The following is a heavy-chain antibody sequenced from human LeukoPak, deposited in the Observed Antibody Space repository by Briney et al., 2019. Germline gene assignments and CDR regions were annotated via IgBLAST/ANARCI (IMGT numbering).Heavy chain of an antibody. D-gene: IGHD3-3*01. CDR2: ISGSGGST. CDR3: AKTYYDFWSGYSPVDAFDI. Sequence: PGGSLRLSCAASGFTFSSYAMSWVRQAPGKGLEWVSAISGSGGSTYYADSVKGRFTISRDNSKNTLYLQMNSLRAEDTAVYYCAKTYYDFWSGYSPVDAFDIWGQGTMVTVSS. V-gene: IGHV3-23*01. J-gene: IGHJ3*02. CDR1: GFTFSSYA.